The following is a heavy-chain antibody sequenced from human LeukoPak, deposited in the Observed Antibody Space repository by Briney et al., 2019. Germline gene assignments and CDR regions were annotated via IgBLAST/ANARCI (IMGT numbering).Heavy chain of an antibody. D-gene: IGHD4-23*01. J-gene: IGHJ2*01. CDR2: IFYSGST. CDR1: GGSISSSSYY. Sequence: TSETRSLTCTVSGGSISSSSYYWGWIRQPPGRGLEWIGSIFYSGSTYYNPSLKSRVTISVDTSKNQFSPKLISVTAADTAVYYCARGGSHGVNSADWYFDLWGRGTPVTVSS. CDR3: ARGGSHGVNSADWYFDL. V-gene: IGHV4-39*07.